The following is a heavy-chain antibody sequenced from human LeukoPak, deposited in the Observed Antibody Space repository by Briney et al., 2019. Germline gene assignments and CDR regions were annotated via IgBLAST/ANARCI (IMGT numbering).Heavy chain of an antibody. CDR3: ARHTIFGVLINDAFDI. Sequence: SETLSLTCAVYGGSFSGYYWSWICQPPGKGLEWIREINHSGSTNYNPSLKSRVTISVDTSKKQFSLKLSSVTAADTAVYYCARHTIFGVLINDAFDIWGQGTMVTVSS. CDR1: GGSFSGYY. V-gene: IGHV4-34*01. D-gene: IGHD3-3*01. J-gene: IGHJ3*02. CDR2: INHSGST.